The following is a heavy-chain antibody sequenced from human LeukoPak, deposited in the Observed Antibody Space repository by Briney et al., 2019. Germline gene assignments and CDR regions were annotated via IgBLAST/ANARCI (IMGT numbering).Heavy chain of an antibody. D-gene: IGHD1-26*01. Sequence: GESLKISCKGSGYSFTSYYMHWVRQAPGQGLEWMGIINPSGGSTSYAQKFQGRVTMTRDTSTSTVYMELSSLRSEDTAVYYCASRENSGSYYGAFDIWGQGTMVTVSS. CDR1: GYSFTSYY. CDR2: INPSGGST. J-gene: IGHJ3*02. V-gene: IGHV1-46*01. CDR3: ASRENSGSYYGAFDI.